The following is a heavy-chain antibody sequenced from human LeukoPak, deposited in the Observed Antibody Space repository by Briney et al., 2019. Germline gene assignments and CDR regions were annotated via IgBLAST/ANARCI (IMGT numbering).Heavy chain of an antibody. D-gene: IGHD2/OR15-2a*01. V-gene: IGHV3-53*05. Sequence: GGSLRLSCAASGFTVSSNYMSWVRQAPGKGLEWVSVIYSGGSTYYADSVKGRFTISRDNAKNSLYLQMNSLRAEDTALYYCAKDISPGIGPTVDYWGQGTLVTVSS. J-gene: IGHJ4*02. CDR2: IYSGGST. CDR1: GFTVSSNY. CDR3: AKDISPGIGPTVDY.